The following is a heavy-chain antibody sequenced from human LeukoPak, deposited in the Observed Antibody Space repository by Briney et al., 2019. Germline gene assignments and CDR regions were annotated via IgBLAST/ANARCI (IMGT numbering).Heavy chain of an antibody. Sequence: ASVKVSCKASGYTFTSYDINWVREATGQGLEWRGWMNPNSGNTGYAQKFQGRVTITADKSTSTAYMELSSLRSEDTAVYYCARERYYDSSGHFHFDYWGKGTLDSVSS. CDR1: GYTFTSYD. CDR2: MNPNSGNT. V-gene: IGHV1-8*01. J-gene: IGHJ4*02. D-gene: IGHD3-22*01. CDR3: ARERYYDSSGHFHFDY.